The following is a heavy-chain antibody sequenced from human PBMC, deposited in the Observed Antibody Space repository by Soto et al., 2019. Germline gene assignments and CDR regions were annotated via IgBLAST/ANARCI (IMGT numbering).Heavy chain of an antibody. D-gene: IGHD3-22*01. Sequence: QVQLVESGGGVVQPGRSLRLSCAASGFTFSSYAMHWVRQAPGKGLEWVAVISYDGSNKYYADSVKGRFTISRDNSKNTLYLQMNSLRAEDTAVYYWARDRYYDSSGYHTAYYYYGMDVWGQGTTVTVFS. V-gene: IGHV3-30-3*01. CDR1: GFTFSSYA. CDR2: ISYDGSNK. CDR3: ARDRYYDSSGYHTAYYYYGMDV. J-gene: IGHJ6*02.